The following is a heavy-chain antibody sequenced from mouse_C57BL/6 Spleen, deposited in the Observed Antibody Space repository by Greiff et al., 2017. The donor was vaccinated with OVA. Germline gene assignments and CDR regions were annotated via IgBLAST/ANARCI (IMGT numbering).Heavy chain of an antibody. D-gene: IGHD2-4*01. CDR1: GYTFTDYY. J-gene: IGHJ3*01. Sequence: EVQLQQSGPELVKPGASVKISCKASGYTFTDYYMNWGKQSHGTSLEWIGDISPNYGGTSYNQQFKGKATLTVDKSSSPADVEFRSLTSEDSAVYYWAPRDYDGSAYWGEGTRVTVPA. CDR2: ISPNYGGT. V-gene: IGHV1-26*01. CDR3: APRDYDGSAY.